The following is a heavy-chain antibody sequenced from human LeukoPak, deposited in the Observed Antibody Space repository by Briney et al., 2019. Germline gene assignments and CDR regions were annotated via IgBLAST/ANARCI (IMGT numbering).Heavy chain of an antibody. D-gene: IGHD1-26*01. J-gene: IGHJ4*02. CDR1: GGSISSSSYY. V-gene: IGHV4-39*01. Sequence: SETLSLTCTVSGGSISSSSYYWGWIRQPPGKGLEWIGSIYYSGSTYYNPSLKSRVTISVDTSKNQFSLKLSSVTAADTAVYYCASIPRWELRNPDFDYWGQGTLVTVSS. CDR2: IYYSGST. CDR3: ASIPRWELRNPDFDY.